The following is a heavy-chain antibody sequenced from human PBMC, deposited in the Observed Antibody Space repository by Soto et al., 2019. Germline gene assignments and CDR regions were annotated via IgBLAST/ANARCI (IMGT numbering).Heavy chain of an antibody. J-gene: IGHJ6*02. V-gene: IGHV3-30*18. D-gene: IGHD6-13*01. CDR2: ISYDGSNK. CDR1: GFTFISYG. Sequence: LRLSCAASGFTFISYGMHWVRQAPGKGLEWVAVISYDGSNKYYADSVKGRFTISRDNSKNTLYLQMNSLRAEDTAVYYCAKGSSSWWYGMDVWGQGTTVTVSS. CDR3: AKGSSSWWYGMDV.